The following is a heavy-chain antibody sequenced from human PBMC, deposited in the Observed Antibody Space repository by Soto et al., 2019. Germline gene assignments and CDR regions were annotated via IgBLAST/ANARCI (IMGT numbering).Heavy chain of an antibody. CDR1: GFTLSSYA. D-gene: IGHD3-16*02. Sequence: EVQLLESGGGLVQPGGSLRLSCAASGFTLSSYAMSWVRQAPGKGLEWVSAISGSGGSTYYADSVKGRFTISRDNSKNTLYLQMNSLRAEDTAVYYCAKDRISVITFGGVIGDFDYWGQGTLVTVSS. CDR3: AKDRISVITFGGVIGDFDY. V-gene: IGHV3-23*01. J-gene: IGHJ4*02. CDR2: ISGSGGST.